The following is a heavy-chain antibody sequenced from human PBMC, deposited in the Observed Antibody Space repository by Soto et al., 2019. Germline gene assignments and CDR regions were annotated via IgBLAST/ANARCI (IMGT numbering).Heavy chain of an antibody. Sequence: GGSLRLSCAASGFTFSSYAMSWVRQAPGKGLEWVSAISGSGGSTYYADSVKGRFTISRDNSKNTLYLQMNSLRREDTAVYYCAILDHVGHTGTSEPWGQGTLVTVSS. CDR1: GFTFSSYA. V-gene: IGHV3-23*01. CDR3: AILDHVGHTGTSEP. D-gene: IGHD1-7*01. CDR2: ISGSGGST. J-gene: IGHJ5*02.